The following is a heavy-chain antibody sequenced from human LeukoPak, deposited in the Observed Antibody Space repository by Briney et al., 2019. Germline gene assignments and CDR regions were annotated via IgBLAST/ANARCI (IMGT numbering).Heavy chain of an antibody. CDR2: IKQDGSEK. Sequence: GGSLRLSCAASGFTFSTYWMSWVRQAPGKGLEWVANIKQDGSEKDYVDSVKGRFTISRDNAKNSLYLQMNSLRAEDTALYCARSGVGYCTNGVCFVDYWGQGTLVTVSS. V-gene: IGHV3-7*03. D-gene: IGHD2-8*01. CDR1: GFTFSTYW. CDR3: ARSGVGYCTNGVCFVDY. J-gene: IGHJ4*02.